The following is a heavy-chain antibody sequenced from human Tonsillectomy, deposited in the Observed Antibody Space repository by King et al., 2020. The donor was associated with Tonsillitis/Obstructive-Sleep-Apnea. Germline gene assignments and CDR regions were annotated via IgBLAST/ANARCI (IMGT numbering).Heavy chain of an antibody. D-gene: IGHD1-26*01. V-gene: IGHV5-51*01. CDR2: IYPADSDT. CDR1: GYIFTNYW. J-gene: IGHJ2*01. Sequence: VQLVESGAEVKKPGESLKISCKGSGYIFTNYWIGWVRQMPGKGLEWMGIIYPADSDTRYSPALQGQVTISADRSISTAYLQWSSLKASDTAMYYCARRQYSNYWYFDLWGRGTLVTVSS. CDR3: ARRQYSNYWYFDL.